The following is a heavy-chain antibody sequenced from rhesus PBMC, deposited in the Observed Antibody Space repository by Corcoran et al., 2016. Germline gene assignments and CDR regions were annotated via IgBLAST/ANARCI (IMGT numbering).Heavy chain of an antibody. D-gene: IGHD3-3*01. J-gene: IGHJ6*01. CDR2: IPYSGGT. V-gene: IGHV4-122*02. Sequence: QVQLQESGPGLVKPSETLSLTCAVSGGSISSGYYYWSWIRQPPGKGLEWIGDIPYSGGTSHHPSLKRRVTISRDTSKNQFSLKLSSVTAADTAVYYCARDLGITIFGVVPYGLDSWGQGVVVTVSS. CDR1: GGSISSGYYY. CDR3: ARDLGITIFGVVPYGLDS.